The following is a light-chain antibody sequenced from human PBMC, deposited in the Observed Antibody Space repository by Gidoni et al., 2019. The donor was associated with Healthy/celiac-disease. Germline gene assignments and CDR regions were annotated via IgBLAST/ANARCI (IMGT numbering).Light chain of an antibody. Sequence: QSPLPQPAAVAAPPGQSITISCTGTSSDVGGYNYVSWHQQHPSKVPKHMIYDGSKRPSGVFTRFTGSKSGNTASLTISGLQADDEADYYCSSYTSSSVVFGGGTKLTVL. CDR3: SSYTSSSVV. CDR2: DGS. J-gene: IGLJ2*01. CDR1: SSDVGGYNY. V-gene: IGLV2-14*03.